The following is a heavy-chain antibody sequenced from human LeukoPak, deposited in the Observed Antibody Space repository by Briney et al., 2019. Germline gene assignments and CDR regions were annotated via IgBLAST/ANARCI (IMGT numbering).Heavy chain of an antibody. CDR3: AKKGRNGDYGESY. Sequence: HSGGSLRLSCAASGFTFSSYAMSWVRQAPGKGLEWVSAISGSGGSTYYADSVKGRFTISRDNSKNTLYLQMNSLRAEDTAVYYCAKKGRNGDYGESYWGQGTLVTVSS. V-gene: IGHV3-23*01. CDR1: GFTFSSYA. CDR2: ISGSGGST. J-gene: IGHJ4*02. D-gene: IGHD4-17*01.